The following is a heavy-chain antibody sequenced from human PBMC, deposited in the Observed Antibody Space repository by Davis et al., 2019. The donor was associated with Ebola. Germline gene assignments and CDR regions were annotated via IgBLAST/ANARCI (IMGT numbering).Heavy chain of an antibody. CDR1: GGSISSGGYS. V-gene: IGHV4-30-2*01. J-gene: IGHJ5*02. CDR2: IYHSGST. D-gene: IGHD6-6*01. Sequence: MPSETLSLTCAVSGGSISSGGYSWSWIRQPPGKGLEWIGYIYHSGSTYYNPSLKSRVTISVDRSKNQFSLKLSSVTAADTAVYYCARGYSIAALLGWNWFDPWGQGTLVTVSS. CDR3: ARGYSIAALLGWNWFDP.